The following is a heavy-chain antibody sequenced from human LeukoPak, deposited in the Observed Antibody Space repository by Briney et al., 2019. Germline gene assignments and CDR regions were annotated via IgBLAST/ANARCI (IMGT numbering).Heavy chain of an antibody. V-gene: IGHV4-34*01. Sequence: PSETLSLTCAVYGGSFSGYYWSWIRQPPGKGLEWIGEINHSGSTNYNPSLKSRVTISVDTSKNQFSLKLSSVTAADTAVYYCARGIGDDGSGYWVDYWGQGTLVTVSS. CDR3: ARGIGDDGSGYWVDY. D-gene: IGHD3-22*01. J-gene: IGHJ4*02. CDR2: INHSGST. CDR1: GGSFSGYY.